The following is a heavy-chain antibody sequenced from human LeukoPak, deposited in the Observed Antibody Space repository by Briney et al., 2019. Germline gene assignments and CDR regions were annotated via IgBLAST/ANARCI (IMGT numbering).Heavy chain of an antibody. J-gene: IGHJ4*02. CDR1: GFTFSSYG. Sequence: GGSLRLSCAASGFTFSSYGMSWVRQAPGKGLVWVSRFDTDGSSTTYADSVKGRFTISRDNAKNTLYLQMNSLRAEDTAVYYCARGTGTTFDYWGQGTLVTVSS. CDR2: FDTDGSST. D-gene: IGHD1-1*01. V-gene: IGHV3-74*01. CDR3: ARGTGTTFDY.